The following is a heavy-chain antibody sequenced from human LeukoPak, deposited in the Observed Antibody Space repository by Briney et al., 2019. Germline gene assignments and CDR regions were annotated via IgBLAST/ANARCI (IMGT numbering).Heavy chain of an antibody. Sequence: GESLKISCKGSGYSFSSYWIGWVRQMPGKGLEWMGIIYPGDSDTRYSPPFQGQVTISADKSISTAYLQWSSLKASDTAMYYCATAYYYDSSGYYYGMDVWGQGTTVTVSS. CDR3: ATAYYYDSSGYYYGMDV. D-gene: IGHD3-22*01. CDR2: IYPGDSDT. V-gene: IGHV5-51*01. CDR1: GYSFSSYW. J-gene: IGHJ6*02.